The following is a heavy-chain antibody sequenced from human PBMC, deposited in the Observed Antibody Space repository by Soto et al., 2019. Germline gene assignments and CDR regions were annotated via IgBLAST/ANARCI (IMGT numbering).Heavy chain of an antibody. CDR3: ARWPRGSGYYYGTDY. D-gene: IGHD3-22*01. V-gene: IGHV3-48*03. Sequence: GGSLRLSCAASGFTFSSYEMNWVRQAPGKGLEWVSYISSSGSTIYYADSVKGRFTISRDNAKNSLYLQMNSLRAEDTAVYYCARWPRGSGYYYGTDYWGQGTLVTVSS. CDR2: ISSSGSTI. J-gene: IGHJ4*02. CDR1: GFTFSSYE.